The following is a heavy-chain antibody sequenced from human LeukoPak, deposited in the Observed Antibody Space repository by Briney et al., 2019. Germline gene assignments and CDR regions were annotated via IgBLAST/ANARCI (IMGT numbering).Heavy chain of an antibody. D-gene: IGHD6-6*01. V-gene: IGHV6-1*01. CDR2: TYYRSKWYN. CDR1: GNSVSSNSAA. J-gene: IGHJ4*02. CDR3: ARGAAHNFDY. Sequence: SQTLSLTCAISGNSVSSNSAAWNWIRQPPSRGLEWLGRTYYRSKWYNDYAVSVKSRITINPDTSKNQFSLHLNSVTPEDTAVYYCARGAAHNFDYWGQGTLVTVSS.